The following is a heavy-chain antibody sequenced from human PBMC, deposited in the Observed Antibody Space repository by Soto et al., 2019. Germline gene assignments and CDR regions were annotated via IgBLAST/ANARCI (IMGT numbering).Heavy chain of an antibody. CDR1: GFTFSRYY. Sequence: ASVKVSCKASGFTFSRYYMHWVRQAPGQGLEWMGLINPSGVSTNYAQKFQGRVTLTRDTSTSTVSMELSSLRSEDTAVYYCARDNSESNSWWFDPWGQGTPVTVSS. CDR3: ARDNSESNSWWFDP. D-gene: IGHD1-26*01. CDR2: INPSGVST. J-gene: IGHJ5*02. V-gene: IGHV1-46*01.